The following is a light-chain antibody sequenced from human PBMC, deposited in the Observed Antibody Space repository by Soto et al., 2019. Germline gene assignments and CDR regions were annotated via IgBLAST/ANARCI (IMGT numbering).Light chain of an antibody. J-gene: IGKJ1*01. CDR2: GAS. V-gene: IGKV3-20*01. CDR3: HQYGSSRGT. Sequence: EIGLSQSPGTLSLSPGERATLSCRASQSVSSSYLAWYQQKPGQAPRLLIYGASSRATGIPDRFSGSGSGTDFTLTISRLEPEDFAVYYCHQYGSSRGTFGQGTKVDIK. CDR1: QSVSSSY.